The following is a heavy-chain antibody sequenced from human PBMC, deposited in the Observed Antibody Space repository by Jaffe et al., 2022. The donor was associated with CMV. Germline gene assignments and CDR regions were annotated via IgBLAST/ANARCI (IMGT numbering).Heavy chain of an antibody. V-gene: IGHV3-74*01. CDR1: GFTFSSYW. D-gene: IGHD3-22*01. Sequence: EVQLVESGGGLVQPGGSLRLSCAASGFTFSSYWMHWVRQAPGKGLVWVSRINSDGSSTSYADSVKGRFTISRDNAKNTLYLQMNSLRAEDTAVYYCARDTHLAYYDSSGYYGYWGQGTLVTVSS. CDR3: ARDTHLAYYDSSGYYGY. CDR2: INSDGSST. J-gene: IGHJ4*02.